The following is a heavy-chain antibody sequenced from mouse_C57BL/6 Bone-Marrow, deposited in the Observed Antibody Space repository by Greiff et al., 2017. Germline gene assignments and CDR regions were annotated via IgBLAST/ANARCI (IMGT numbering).Heavy chain of an antibody. J-gene: IGHJ2*01. CDR3: ARGSTFFYYFDD. Sequence: VKLQESGAELVKPGASVKMSCKASGYTFTTYPIEWMKQNHGKSLEWIGNFHPYNDDTKYNEKFKGKATLTVEKSSNTVYLELSRLTSDDSAVDYCARGSTFFYYFDDWGQGTTLTVSS. V-gene: IGHV1-47*01. CDR2: FHPYNDDT. CDR1: GYTFTTYP. D-gene: IGHD1-1*01.